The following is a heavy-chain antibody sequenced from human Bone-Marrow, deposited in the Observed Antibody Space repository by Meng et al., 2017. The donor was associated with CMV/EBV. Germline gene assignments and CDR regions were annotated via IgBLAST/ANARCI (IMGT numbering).Heavy chain of an antibody. Sequence: GGSLRLSCAASGFPFSGSAVHWVRQASGKGLGWVGRIRSKTNNYTTSYAVSVTGRFTISRDDLKNTAYLQMTSLKTEDTAMYYCTTDYSSSACYSLWFDPWGQGTLVTVSS. CDR1: GFPFSGSA. V-gene: IGHV3-73*01. D-gene: IGHD3-22*01. CDR3: TTDYSSSACYSLWFDP. J-gene: IGHJ5*02. CDR2: IRSKTNNYTT.